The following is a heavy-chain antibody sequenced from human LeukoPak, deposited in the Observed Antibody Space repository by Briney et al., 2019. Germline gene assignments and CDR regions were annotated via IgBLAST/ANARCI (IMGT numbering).Heavy chain of an antibody. CDR1: GGSISSSSNY. CDR3: ARRLWFGELLLPFDY. D-gene: IGHD3-10*01. J-gene: IGHJ4*02. V-gene: IGHV4-39*01. Sequence: SETLSLTCTVSGGSISSSSNYWGWIRQPPGKGLEWVGSIYYSGSTYYNPSLKSRVTISVDPSKNQFSLKLSSVTAADTAVYYCARRLWFGELLLPFDYWGQGTLVTVSS. CDR2: IYYSGST.